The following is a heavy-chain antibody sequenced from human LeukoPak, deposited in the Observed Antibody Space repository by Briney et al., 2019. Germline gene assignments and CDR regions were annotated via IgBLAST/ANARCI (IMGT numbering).Heavy chain of an antibody. CDR3: ARVQRITMVRGVMGFDY. J-gene: IGHJ4*02. Sequence: GASVKVSCKASGYTFTSYYMHWVRQAPGQGLEWMGIINPSGGSTSYAQKFQGRVTMTRDTPTSTVCMELSSLRSEDTAVYYCARVQRITMVRGVMGFDYWGQGTLVTVSS. D-gene: IGHD3-10*01. CDR1: GYTFTSYY. V-gene: IGHV1-46*01. CDR2: INPSGGST.